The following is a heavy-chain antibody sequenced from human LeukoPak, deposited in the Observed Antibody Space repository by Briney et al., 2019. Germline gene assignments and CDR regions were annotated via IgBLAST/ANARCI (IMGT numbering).Heavy chain of an antibody. V-gene: IGHV3-30*02. CDR3: ARYGRYEIYGDYRFSAGVDS. CDR2: IRYDGSNK. CDR1: GWTFSSYG. J-gene: IGHJ4*02. Sequence: GWSLRLSCAASGWTFSSYGMHWVRQAPGKGLEWVAFIRYDGSNKYYADSVKDRFTISRDNPKNALYLKMNSLSDEDTAVYYCARYGRYEIYGDYRFSAGVDSWGQGTLVTVSS. D-gene: IGHD4-17*01.